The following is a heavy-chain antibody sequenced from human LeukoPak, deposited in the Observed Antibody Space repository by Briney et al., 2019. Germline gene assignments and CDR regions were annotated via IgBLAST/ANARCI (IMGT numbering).Heavy chain of an antibody. CDR2: IYHSGST. CDR1: GYSISSGYY. J-gene: IGHJ4*02. CDR3: ARDGGYSSGWLGY. V-gene: IGHV4-38-2*02. Sequence: SETLSLTCTVSGYSISSGYYWGWIRQPPGKGLEWIGSIYHSGSTYYNPSLKSRVTISVDTSKNQFSLKLSSVTAADTAVYYCARDGGYSSGWLGYWGQGTLVTVSS. D-gene: IGHD6-19*01.